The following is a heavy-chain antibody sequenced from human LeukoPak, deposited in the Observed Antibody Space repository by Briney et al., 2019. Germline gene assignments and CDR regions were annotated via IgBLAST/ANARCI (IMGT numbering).Heavy chain of an antibody. D-gene: IGHD3-3*01. V-gene: IGHV1-69*06. CDR3: ARGELSTIFGVVIRYYYYMDV. CDR1: GGTFSSYA. Sequence: GASVKVSCKASGGTFSSYAISWVRQAPGQGLEWMGGIIPIFGTANYAQKFQGRVTITADKSTSTAYMELSSLRSEDTAVYYCARGELSTIFGVVIRYYYYMDVWGKGTTVTVSS. CDR2: IIPIFGTA. J-gene: IGHJ6*03.